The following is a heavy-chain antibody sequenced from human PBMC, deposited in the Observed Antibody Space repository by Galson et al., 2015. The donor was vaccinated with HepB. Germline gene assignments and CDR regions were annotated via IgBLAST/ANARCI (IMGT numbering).Heavy chain of an antibody. D-gene: IGHD4-11*01. Sequence: SLRLSCAASGFLFNNAWMNWVRQAPGKGLEWVGRIKNKAHGETRDYAAPIKGRFTVSRDDSKNTLYLQMNSLTIEDTAVYYCAAGEDVHSNSGQGTLVAVAS. CDR2: IKNKAHGETR. CDR3: AAGEDVHSN. V-gene: IGHV3-15*01. CDR1: GFLFNNAW. J-gene: IGHJ4*02.